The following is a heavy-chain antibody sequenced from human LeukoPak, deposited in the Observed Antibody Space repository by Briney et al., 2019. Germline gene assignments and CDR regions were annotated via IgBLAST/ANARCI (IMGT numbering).Heavy chain of an antibody. J-gene: IGHJ4*02. Sequence: GGSRKISGKGSGYRFNSYWIGGVRQVPGKGLEGRGIIYPGDSDTRYSPSFQGPVTISADKSISTAYLQWSSLKASDTAMYYCARRRDLYSGSYYPFDYWGQGTLVTVSS. CDR1: GYRFNSYW. CDR2: IYPGDSDT. CDR3: ARRRDLYSGSYYPFDY. D-gene: IGHD1-26*01. V-gene: IGHV5-51*01.